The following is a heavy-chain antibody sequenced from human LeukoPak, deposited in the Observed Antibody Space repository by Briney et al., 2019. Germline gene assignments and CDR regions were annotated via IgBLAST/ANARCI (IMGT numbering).Heavy chain of an antibody. CDR3: ARGVSCSH. CDR2: IKQDGSER. V-gene: IGHV3-7*04. Sequence: PAGGSLRLSCAASGFTFSTYWTSWVRQAPGKGLEWVASIKQDGSERYYVDSVVGRFTISRDNAKNSLYLQMNSLRAEDTAVYYCARGVSCSHWGQGTLVTVSS. D-gene: IGHD2-15*01. J-gene: IGHJ4*02. CDR1: GFTFSTYW.